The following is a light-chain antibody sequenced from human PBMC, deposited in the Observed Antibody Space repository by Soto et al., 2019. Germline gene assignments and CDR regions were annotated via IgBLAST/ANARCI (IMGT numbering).Light chain of an antibody. J-gene: IGKJ1*01. Sequence: IEMTQSPATLSLTTGDRVTLSCRASESVSTNLAWYQQKPGQAPRLLIYDAASRATGIPDRLSGSGSGTDFTLTLIRLEPEDFAVYYCQQYGSSPWTFGQGTKVDI. CDR1: ESVSTN. CDR2: DAA. CDR3: QQYGSSPWT. V-gene: IGKV3-20*01.